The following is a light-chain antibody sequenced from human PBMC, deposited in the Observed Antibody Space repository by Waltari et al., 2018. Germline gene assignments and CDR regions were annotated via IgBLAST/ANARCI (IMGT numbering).Light chain of an antibody. Sequence: QSALTQPPSASGSPGQSVIISCTGSSTDVGAYQYVSWYQQHPGRAPKLIVYDVSQRPSGVPDRFSGSKSGNTASLTVSGLQAEDEADYYCSSYAGSNIYVFGTGTKVTVL. CDR3: SSYAGSNIYV. CDR2: DVS. J-gene: IGLJ1*01. CDR1: STDVGAYQY. V-gene: IGLV2-8*01.